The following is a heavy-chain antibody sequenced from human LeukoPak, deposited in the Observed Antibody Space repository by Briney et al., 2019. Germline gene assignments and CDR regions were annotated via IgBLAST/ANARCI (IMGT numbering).Heavy chain of an antibody. CDR3: ARVPRYGGCSRMWWFDP. CDR1: GGSISSYY. Sequence: SETLSLTCTVSGGSISSYYWSWIRQPPGKGLEWIGYIYYSGSTNYNPSLKSRVTISVDTSKNQFSLKLSSVTAADTAVYYCARVPRYGGCSRMWWFDPWGQGTLVTVSS. D-gene: IGHD5-18*01. V-gene: IGHV4-59*01. CDR2: IYYSGST. J-gene: IGHJ5*02.